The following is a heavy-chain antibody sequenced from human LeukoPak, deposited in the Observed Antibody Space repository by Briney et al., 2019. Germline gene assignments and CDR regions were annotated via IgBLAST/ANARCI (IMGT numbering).Heavy chain of an antibody. CDR3: TRGGDIVVVVAATLDY. D-gene: IGHD2-15*01. V-gene: IGHV3-49*03. Sequence: PGGSLRLSCTASGFTFGDYAMSWFRQAPGKGLGWVGFIRSKAYGGTTEYAASVKGRFTISRDDSKSIAYLQMNSLKTEDTAVYYCTRGGDIVVVVAATLDYWGQGTLVTVSS. CDR2: IRSKAYGGTT. CDR1: GFTFGDYA. J-gene: IGHJ4*02.